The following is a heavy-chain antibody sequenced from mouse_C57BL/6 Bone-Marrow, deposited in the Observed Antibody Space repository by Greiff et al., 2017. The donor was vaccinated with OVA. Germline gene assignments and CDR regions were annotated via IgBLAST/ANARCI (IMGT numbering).Heavy chain of an antibody. CDR2: ISSGGDYI. J-gene: IGHJ2*01. D-gene: IGHD2-4*01. Sequence: DVMLVESGEGLVKPGGSLKLSCAASGFTFSSYAMSWVRQTPEKRLEWVAYISSGGDYIYYADTVKGRFTISRDNARNTLYLQMSSLKSEDTAMYYCTRVIYYDYSYYFDYWGQGTTLTVSS. V-gene: IGHV5-9-1*02. CDR3: TRVIYYDYSYYFDY. CDR1: GFTFSSYA.